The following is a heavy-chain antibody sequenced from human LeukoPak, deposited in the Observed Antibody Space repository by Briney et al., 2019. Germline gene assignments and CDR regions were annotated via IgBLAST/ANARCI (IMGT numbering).Heavy chain of an antibody. V-gene: IGHV1-8*01. D-gene: IGHD2-2*01. CDR2: MNPNSGNT. CDR1: GYTFTSYD. Sequence: ASVKVSCKASGYTFTSYDINWVRQATGQGLEWMGWMNPNSGNTGYAQKFQGRVTMTRNTSISTAYMELSSLRSADTAVYYCARVHCSSTSCYWYFDLWGRGTLVTVSS. CDR3: ARVHCSSTSCYWYFDL. J-gene: IGHJ2*01.